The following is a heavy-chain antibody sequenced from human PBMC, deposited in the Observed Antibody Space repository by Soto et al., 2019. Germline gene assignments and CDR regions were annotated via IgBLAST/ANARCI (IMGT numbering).Heavy chain of an antibody. V-gene: IGHV3-66*01. D-gene: IGHD3-10*01. Sequence: GGSLRLSCAASGFTVSSNYMSWVRQAPGKGLEWVSVIYSGGSTYYADSVKGRFTISRDNSKNTLYLQMNSLRAEDTAVYYCARGVWFGELPRGGLFDYWGQGTLVTVSS. J-gene: IGHJ4*02. CDR1: GFTVSSNY. CDR2: IYSGGST. CDR3: ARGVWFGELPRGGLFDY.